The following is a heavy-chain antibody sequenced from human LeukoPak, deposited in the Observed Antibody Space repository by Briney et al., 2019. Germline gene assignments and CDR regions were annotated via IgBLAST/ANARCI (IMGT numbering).Heavy chain of an antibody. CDR2: ISSSSSYI. CDR1: GFTFSSYS. Sequence: GGSLRLSCAASGFTFSSYSMNWVRQAPGKGLEWVSSISSSSSYIYYADSVKGRFTISRDNAKNSLYLQMNSLRAEDTAVYYCARAIYCSSTSCNYYYYMDVWGKGTTVTISS. CDR3: ARAIYCSSTSCNYYYYMDV. V-gene: IGHV3-21*01. J-gene: IGHJ6*03. D-gene: IGHD2-2*01.